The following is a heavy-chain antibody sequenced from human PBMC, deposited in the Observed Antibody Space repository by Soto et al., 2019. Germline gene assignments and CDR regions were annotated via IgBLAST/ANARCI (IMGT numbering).Heavy chain of an antibody. CDR1: GASIRSYY. Sequence: SETLSLTCSVSGASIRSYYWSWIRQPPEKGLEWIGYIYYSGSTNYNPSLKSRVTISVDTSKNQFSLKLSSVTAADTAVYYCARRYGGAFDIWGQGTMVTVSS. J-gene: IGHJ3*02. CDR3: ARRYGGAFDI. V-gene: IGHV4-59*08. CDR2: IYYSGST. D-gene: IGHD3-10*01.